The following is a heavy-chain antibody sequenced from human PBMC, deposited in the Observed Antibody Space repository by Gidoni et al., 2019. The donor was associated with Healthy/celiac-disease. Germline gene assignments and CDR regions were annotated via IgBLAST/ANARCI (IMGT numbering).Heavy chain of an antibody. J-gene: IGHJ6*02. CDR1: GFPFSSYA. V-gene: IGHV3-48*03. CDR3: ARSQEGVWGGYVGLYYYYGMDV. Sequence: EVQLVESGGGLVQPVGSLSLSCAASGFPFSSYAMNWVRQAPGKGLEWVSYSSSSGSTIYYADAVKGRFTISRDNAKNSLYLQMNSLRAEDTAVYYCARSQEGVWGGYVGLYYYYGMDVWGQGTTVTVSS. CDR2: SSSSGSTI. D-gene: IGHD3-3*01.